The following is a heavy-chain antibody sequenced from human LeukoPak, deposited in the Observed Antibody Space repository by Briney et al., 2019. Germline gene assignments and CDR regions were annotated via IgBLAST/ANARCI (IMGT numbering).Heavy chain of an antibody. Sequence: ASVKVSCKASAYTFTGYYMHWVRQAPGQGLEWMGWIYPNSGGTNYAQKFQGRVTMTRDTSISTAYMEPSRLRSDDTAVYYCAKGIAAAGERVYYFDYWGQGTLVTVSS. CDR2: IYPNSGGT. J-gene: IGHJ4*02. CDR1: AYTFTGYY. V-gene: IGHV1-2*02. CDR3: AKGIAAAGERVYYFDY. D-gene: IGHD6-13*01.